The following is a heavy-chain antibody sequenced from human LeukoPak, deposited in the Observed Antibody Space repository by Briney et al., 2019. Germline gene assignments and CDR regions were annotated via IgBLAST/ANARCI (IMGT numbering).Heavy chain of an antibody. CDR2: ISVSGYST. J-gene: IGHJ3*02. CDR1: GFTFNTYA. CDR3: ARANHIVLATAINDAFDI. Sequence: GGSLRLSCAASGFTFNTYAMNWVRQAPGKGLEWVSVISVSGYSTYYADSVKGRFTISRDNSKNTLHLQMNSLRAEDTAVYYCARANHIVLATAINDAFDIWGQGTTVTVSS. V-gene: IGHV3-23*01. D-gene: IGHD2-21*02.